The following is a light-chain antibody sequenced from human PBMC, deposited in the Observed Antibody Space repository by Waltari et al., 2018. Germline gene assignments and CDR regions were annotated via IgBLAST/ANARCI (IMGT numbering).Light chain of an antibody. CDR1: QSVSSS. J-gene: IGKJ1*01. CDR2: GAS. Sequence: EIVMTQSPATLSLSPGERATLSCRASQSVSSSLAWYQQKPGQAPRLLIYGASSRATGIPDRFSGSGSGTEFTLTISSLEPEDVAVYYCQQNSNWPWTFGQGTKVEI. CDR3: QQNSNWPWT. V-gene: IGKV3D-15*01.